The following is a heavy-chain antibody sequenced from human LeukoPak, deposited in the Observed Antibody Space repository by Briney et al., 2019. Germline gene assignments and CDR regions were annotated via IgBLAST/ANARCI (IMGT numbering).Heavy chain of an antibody. D-gene: IGHD1-26*01. CDR3: AKSTRGGSYYFDY. Sequence: GGSLRLSCAASGFTFSSYGMHWVRQAPGKGLEWVAFIRYDGSDKYYADSVKGRFTVSRDNSKNTLYLQMNSLRAEDTTVYYCAKSTRGGSYYFDYWGQGTLVTVSS. CDR2: IRYDGSDK. V-gene: IGHV3-30*02. CDR1: GFTFSSYG. J-gene: IGHJ4*02.